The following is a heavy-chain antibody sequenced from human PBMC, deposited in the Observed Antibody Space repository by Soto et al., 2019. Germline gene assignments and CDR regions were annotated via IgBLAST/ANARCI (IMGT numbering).Heavy chain of an antibody. J-gene: IGHJ4*02. V-gene: IGHV4-59*01. Sequence: SETLSLTCTVSGGSISSYYWSWIRQPPGKGLEWIGYIYYSGSTNYNPSLKSRVTISVDTSKNQFSLKLSSVTAADTAVYYCARGFTYYYDSSGYYFAYFDYWGQGTLVTVSS. CDR3: ARGFTYYYDSSGYYFAYFDY. D-gene: IGHD3-22*01. CDR1: GGSISSYY. CDR2: IYYSGST.